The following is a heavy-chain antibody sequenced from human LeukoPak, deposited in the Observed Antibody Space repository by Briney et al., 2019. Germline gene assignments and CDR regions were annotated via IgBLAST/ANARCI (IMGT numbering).Heavy chain of an antibody. D-gene: IGHD3-16*01. CDR3: AKDVDSTWGSIDY. CDR1: GFTFDDHA. CDR2: ISWNSGTI. J-gene: IGHJ4*02. V-gene: IGHV3-9*01. Sequence: GRSLRLSCAASGFTFDDHAMHWVRQAPGKGLEWVSSISWNSGTIGYADSVKGRFTISRDNAKNSLYLQMNSLRPEDTALYYCAKDVDSTWGSIDYWGQGILVTVSS.